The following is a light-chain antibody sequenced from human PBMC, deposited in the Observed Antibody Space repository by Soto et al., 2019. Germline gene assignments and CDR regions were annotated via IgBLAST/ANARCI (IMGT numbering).Light chain of an antibody. CDR1: QSVSSSF. Sequence: ETVMTQSPATLSVSPGERATLSCRAGQSVSSSFLAWYQQKPGQAPRLLIYGASSRATGIPDRFSGSGSGTDFTLTISRLEPEDFAVYYCQQCGSSMWTFGQGTKVDIK. CDR3: QQCGSSMWT. CDR2: GAS. V-gene: IGKV3-20*01. J-gene: IGKJ1*01.